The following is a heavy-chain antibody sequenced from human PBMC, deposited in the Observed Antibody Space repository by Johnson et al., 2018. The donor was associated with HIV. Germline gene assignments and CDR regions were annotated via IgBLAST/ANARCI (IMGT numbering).Heavy chain of an antibody. V-gene: IGHV3-30*18. Sequence: QVQLVESGGGVVQPGRSLRLSCAASGFIFSNYGMHWVRQAPGKGLEWVAVVSDDGSNTYYSDSLTGRFTISRDNSKNTLDLQMNSLRGEDTAVYYCAKGLTFFGVAMINAPLDIWGQGTMVTVSS. CDR1: GFIFSNYG. CDR3: AKGLTFFGVAMINAPLDI. J-gene: IGHJ3*02. CDR2: VSDDGSNT. D-gene: IGHD3-3*01.